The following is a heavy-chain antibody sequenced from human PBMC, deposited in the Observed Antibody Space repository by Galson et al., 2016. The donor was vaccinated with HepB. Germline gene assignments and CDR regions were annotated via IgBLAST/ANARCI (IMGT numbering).Heavy chain of an antibody. CDR2: VSGSGDNT. D-gene: IGHD3-22*01. J-gene: IGHJ4*02. CDR1: GFTFSNYG. CDR3: TMISWSTSSGFGF. V-gene: IGHV3-23*01. Sequence: SLRLSCAASGFTFSNYGMSWVRQAPGKGLEWVSAVSGSGDNTYYADSVKGRFTISRDNSRNTVYVQINSLRAEETAIYYCTMISWSTSSGFGFWGQGTRVTVSS.